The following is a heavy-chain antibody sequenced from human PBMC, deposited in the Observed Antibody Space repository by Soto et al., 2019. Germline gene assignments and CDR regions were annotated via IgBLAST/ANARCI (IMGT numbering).Heavy chain of an antibody. CDR1: GYTFTSYG. D-gene: IGHD3-10*01. CDR3: ARDIGGPPYYYGSGSYYPNYGMDV. CDR2: ISAYNGNT. J-gene: IGHJ6*02. Sequence: GACAKDSCKASGYTFTSYGISWVRQAPGRGSEWMGWISAYNGNTNYAQKLQGRVTMTTDTSTSTAYMELRSLRSDDTAVYYCARDIGGPPYYYGSGSYYPNYGMDVWGQGTTVTVSS. V-gene: IGHV1-18*01.